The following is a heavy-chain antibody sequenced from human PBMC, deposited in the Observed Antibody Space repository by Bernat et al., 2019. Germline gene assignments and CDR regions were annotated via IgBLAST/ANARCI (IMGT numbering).Heavy chain of an antibody. CDR2: INHSGST. D-gene: IGHD2-8*02. V-gene: IGHV4-34*01. J-gene: IGHJ4*02. CDR3: AKQLAYCSGGVCYRNLDY. CDR1: GGSFSGDY. Sequence: QVQLQQWGAGLLKPSATLSLTCAVYGGSFSGDYWSWIRQPPGKGLEWIGEINHSGSTDYNPSLKSRVTISVDKSKNQFSLKLSSVTAADTAVYYCAKQLAYCSGGVCYRNLDYWGQGTLVTVSS.